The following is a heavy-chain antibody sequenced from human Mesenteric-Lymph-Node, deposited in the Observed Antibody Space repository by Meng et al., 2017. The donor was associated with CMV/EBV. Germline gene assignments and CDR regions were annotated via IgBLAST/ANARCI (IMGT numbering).Heavy chain of an antibody. Sequence: GSLRLSCTVSGGSISSSYWNWIRQPPGKGLEWIGYIYYTGSTNYNPSLKSRVTISLDTSKNQFSLNLNSMTAADTAVYYCARASLAGASWYFDLWGRGTLVTVSS. CDR3: ARASLAGASWYFDL. D-gene: IGHD2-15*01. J-gene: IGHJ2*01. CDR2: IYYTGST. CDR1: GGSISSSY. V-gene: IGHV4-59*01.